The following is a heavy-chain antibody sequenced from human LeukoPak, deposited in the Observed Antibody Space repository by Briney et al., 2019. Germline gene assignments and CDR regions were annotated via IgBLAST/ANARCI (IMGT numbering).Heavy chain of an antibody. CDR1: GGTFSSYA. V-gene: IGHV1-69*06. CDR3: ARGRYDILTGYRNYYYYYMDV. J-gene: IGHJ6*03. CDR2: IIPIFGTA. D-gene: IGHD3-9*01. Sequence: SVKVSCKASGGTFSSYAISWVRQAPGQGLEWMGGIIPIFGTANYAQKFQGRVTITADKSTSTAYMELSSLRSEDTAVYYCARGRYDILTGYRNYYYYYMDVWGKGTTVTISS.